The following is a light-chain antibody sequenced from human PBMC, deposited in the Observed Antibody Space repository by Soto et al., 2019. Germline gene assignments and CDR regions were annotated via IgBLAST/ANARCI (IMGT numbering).Light chain of an antibody. CDR1: QSVLSK. J-gene: IGKJ5*01. V-gene: IGKV3-15*01. Sequence: EIVMTQSPATLSVSPGERATLSCRASQSVLSKLAWYQQKPGQAPRLLTHGAFTRATDIPGRFSGSGSGTEFTLTISSLQSEDFAVYYCQQYNNWPITFGQGTRLEI. CDR2: GAF. CDR3: QQYNNWPIT.